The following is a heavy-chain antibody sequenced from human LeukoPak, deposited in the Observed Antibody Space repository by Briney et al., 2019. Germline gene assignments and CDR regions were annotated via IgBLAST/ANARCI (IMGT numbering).Heavy chain of an antibody. CDR1: GYTFAGYY. J-gene: IGHJ4*02. Sequence: GASVKVSCKASGYTFAGYYIHWVRQAPGQGLEWMGWINPNTGGTKYAQKFQGRVTMTRDTSIGTAYMELSRLISDDTAVYYCARDPVAAAIDLDYWGRGTQVTVSS. V-gene: IGHV1-2*02. CDR2: INPNTGGT. D-gene: IGHD2-2*01. CDR3: ARDPVAAAIDLDY.